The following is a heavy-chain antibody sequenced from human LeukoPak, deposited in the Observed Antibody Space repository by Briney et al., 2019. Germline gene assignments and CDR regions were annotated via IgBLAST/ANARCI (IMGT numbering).Heavy chain of an antibody. D-gene: IGHD6-19*01. V-gene: IGHV3-9*01. CDR3: AKIRRCPGDSSGGYFDY. CDR1: GFTFDDYA. CDR2: ISWNSGSI. J-gene: IGHJ4*02. Sequence: PGRSLRLSCAASGFTFDDYAMHWVRQAPGKGLEWVSGISWNSGSIGYADSVKGRFTISRDNAKNSLYLQMNSLRAEDTALYYCAKIRRCPGDSSGGYFDYWGQGTLVTVSS.